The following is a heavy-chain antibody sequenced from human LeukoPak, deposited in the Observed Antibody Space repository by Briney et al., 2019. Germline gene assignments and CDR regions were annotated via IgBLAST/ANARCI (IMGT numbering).Heavy chain of an antibody. CDR3: AKDRGNDYGVFDY. CDR2: IRYDGSNA. J-gene: IGHJ4*02. CDR1: GFIFSNYG. V-gene: IGHV3-30*02. D-gene: IGHD4-17*01. Sequence: GGSLRLSCAASGFIFSNYGMHWVRQAPGKGLEWVAFIRYDGSNAYYVDSVKGRFTMSRDNSKNTLYLHMNSLRAEDTAVYYCAKDRGNDYGVFDYWGQGTLVTVSS.